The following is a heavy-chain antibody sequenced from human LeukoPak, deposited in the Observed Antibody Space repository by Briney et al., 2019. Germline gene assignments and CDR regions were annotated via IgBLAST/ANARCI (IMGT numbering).Heavy chain of an antibody. CDR3: AKHLFGSGYYPDY. CDR1: GDSISSSDSS. CDR2: IYYSGST. J-gene: IGHJ4*02. D-gene: IGHD3-22*01. Sequence: SETLSLTCTVSGDSISSSDSSWGWIRQPPGKGLEWIGTIYYSGSTYYNPSLKSRVTISVDTSKNQFSLKLTSVTATDTAVYYCAKHLFGSGYYPDYWGQGTLVTVSS. V-gene: IGHV4-39*01.